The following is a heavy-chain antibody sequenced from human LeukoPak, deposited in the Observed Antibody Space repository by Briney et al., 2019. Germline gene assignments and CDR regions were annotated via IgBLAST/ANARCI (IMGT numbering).Heavy chain of an antibody. CDR2: IIPIFGTA. CDR3: ARDSNPGGYMDV. J-gene: IGHJ6*03. V-gene: IGHV1-69*05. D-gene: IGHD2-8*01. CDR1: GGTFSSYA. Sequence: SVKVSCKASGGTFSSYAISWVRQAPGQGLEWMGGIIPIFGTANYAQKFQGRVTITTDESTSTAYMELSSLRPEDTAVYYCARDSNPGGYMDVWGKGTTVTVSS.